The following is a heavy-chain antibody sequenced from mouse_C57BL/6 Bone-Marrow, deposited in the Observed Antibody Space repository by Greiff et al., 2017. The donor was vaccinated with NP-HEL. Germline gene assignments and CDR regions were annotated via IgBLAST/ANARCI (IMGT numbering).Heavy chain of an antibody. CDR3: ARGRGLTGSFDY. Sequence: VMLVESGAELARPGASVKLSCKASGYTFTSYGISWVKQRTGQGLEWIGEIYPRSGNTYYNEKFKGKATLTADKSSSTAYMELRSLTSEDSAVYFCARGRGLTGSFDYWGQGTTLTVSS. D-gene: IGHD4-1*01. CDR1: GYTFTSYG. J-gene: IGHJ2*01. CDR2: IYPRSGNT. V-gene: IGHV1-81*01.